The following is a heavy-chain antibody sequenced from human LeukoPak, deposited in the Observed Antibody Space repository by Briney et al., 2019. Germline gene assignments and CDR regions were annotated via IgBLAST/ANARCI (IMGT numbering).Heavy chain of an antibody. CDR3: ARDSSGWYVA. J-gene: IGHJ5*02. CDR2: IYTSGST. Sequence: PSETLSLTCTVSGGSISSGSYYWSWIRQPAGKGLEWIGRIYTSGSTNYNPSLKSRVTISVDTSKNQFSLKLSSVTAADTAVYYCARDSSGWYVAWGQGTLVTVSS. V-gene: IGHV4-61*02. CDR1: GGSISSGSYY. D-gene: IGHD6-19*01.